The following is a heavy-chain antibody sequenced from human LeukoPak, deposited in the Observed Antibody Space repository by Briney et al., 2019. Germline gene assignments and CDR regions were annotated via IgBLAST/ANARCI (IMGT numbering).Heavy chain of an antibody. Sequence: GGSLRLSCAASGFTFSSYGMHWVRQAPGKGLEWVAFIRYDGSNKYYADSVKGRFTISRDNSKNTLYLQMNSLRAEDTAVYYCASEGYCSSTSCYGGYFDYWGQGTLVTVSS. CDR2: IRYDGSNK. V-gene: IGHV3-30*02. J-gene: IGHJ4*02. D-gene: IGHD2-2*01. CDR3: ASEGYCSSTSCYGGYFDY. CDR1: GFTFSSYG.